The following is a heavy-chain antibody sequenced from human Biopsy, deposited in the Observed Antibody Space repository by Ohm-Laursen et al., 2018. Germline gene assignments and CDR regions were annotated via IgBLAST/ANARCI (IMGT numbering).Heavy chain of an antibody. CDR3: ARDTLMAQHLVPGENWFDP. D-gene: IGHD3-10*01. CDR2: IIPMLGTV. V-gene: IGHV1-69*06. J-gene: IGHJ5*02. CDR1: GGTFPKNG. Sequence: SSVKVSCKASGGTFPKNGVTWVRQAPGQGLEWMGGIIPMLGTVQYARKLRGRVTITADKPTSTAYMELTSLTSDDTAVYYCARDTLMAQHLVPGENWFDPWGQGTLVTVSS.